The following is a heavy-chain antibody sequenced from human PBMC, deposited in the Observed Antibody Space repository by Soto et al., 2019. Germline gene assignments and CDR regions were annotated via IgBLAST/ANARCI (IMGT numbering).Heavy chain of an antibody. Sequence: GGSLRLSCAASGFTFSSYAMSWVRQAPGKGLEWVSAISGSSSYIYYADSVKGRFTIPRDNAKNSLYLQMNSLRAEDTAVYYCAREGVVVTAQRAFDIWGQGTMVTVSS. CDR3: AREGVVVTAQRAFDI. V-gene: IGHV3-21*01. D-gene: IGHD2-21*02. CDR2: ISGSSSYI. J-gene: IGHJ3*02. CDR1: GFTFSSYA.